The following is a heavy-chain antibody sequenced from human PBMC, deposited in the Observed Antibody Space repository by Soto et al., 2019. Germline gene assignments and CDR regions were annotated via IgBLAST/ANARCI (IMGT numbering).Heavy chain of an antibody. V-gene: IGHV3-23*01. J-gene: IGHJ4*02. D-gene: IGHD6-19*01. Sequence: GGSLRLSCAASGFTFSSHAMSWVRQAPGKGLECVSSITGSGDSTYYADSVKGRFTISRDKSKSTLYLQMNSLRAEDTAVYYCAKDLLFSGWLSDQTFVYWGQGTQVNVFS. CDR2: ITGSGDST. CDR1: GFTFSSHA. CDR3: AKDLLFSGWLSDQTFVY.